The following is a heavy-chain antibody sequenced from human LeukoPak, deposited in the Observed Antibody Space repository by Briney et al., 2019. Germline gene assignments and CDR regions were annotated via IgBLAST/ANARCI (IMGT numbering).Heavy chain of an antibody. CDR2: IWYDGSNK. J-gene: IGHJ4*02. CDR1: GFTFSSFG. V-gene: IGHV3-33*01. CDR3: ARALLGY. Sequence: GALRLSCAASGFTFSSFGMHWVRQAPGKGLEWVAVIWYDGSNKYYADSVKGRFTISRDNSKNTLYLQMNSLRAEDTAVYYCARALLGYWGQGTLVTVSS.